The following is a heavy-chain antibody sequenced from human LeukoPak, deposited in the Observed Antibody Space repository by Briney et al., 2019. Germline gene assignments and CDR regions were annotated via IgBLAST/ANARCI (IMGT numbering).Heavy chain of an antibody. Sequence: PGESLKISCKGSRYSFPTYWIGWVRQMPGKGLEGMGIIYPGDSDTRYSPSFQGQVTISADKSISTAYLQWSSLKASDTAMYYCARARYCSGGSCYAEYWGQGTLVTVSS. D-gene: IGHD2-15*01. V-gene: IGHV5-51*01. CDR1: RYSFPTYW. CDR2: IYPGDSDT. J-gene: IGHJ4*02. CDR3: ARARYCSGGSCYAEY.